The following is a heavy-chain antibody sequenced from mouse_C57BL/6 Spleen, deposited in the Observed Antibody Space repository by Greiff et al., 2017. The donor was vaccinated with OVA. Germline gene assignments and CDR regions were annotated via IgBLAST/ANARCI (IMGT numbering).Heavy chain of an antibody. CDR3: ARRGRYYAMDY. Sequence: QVQLQQSGAELVKPGASVKISCKASGYAFSSYWMNWVKQRPGKGLEWIGQIYPGDGDTNYNGKFKGKATLTADKSSSTAYMQLSSLTSEDSAVYFCARRGRYYAMDYWGQGTSVTVSS. CDR1: GYAFSSYW. CDR2: IYPGDGDT. J-gene: IGHJ4*01. V-gene: IGHV1-80*01.